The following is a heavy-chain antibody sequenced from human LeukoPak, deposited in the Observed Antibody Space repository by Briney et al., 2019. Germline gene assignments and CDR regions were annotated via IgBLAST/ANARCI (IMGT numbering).Heavy chain of an antibody. Sequence: PSDTLSLTHTVSGRPISSYYRRWMRQPARKGREWIGRIYTSGSTNYNPSLKSRVTMSVDTSNNQFSLKVSSVTAADTAVYYCARSFGSGSYYYFDYWGQGTLVTVSS. CDR2: IYTSGST. CDR1: GRPISSYY. J-gene: IGHJ4*02. D-gene: IGHD3-10*01. CDR3: ARSFGSGSYYYFDY. V-gene: IGHV4-4*07.